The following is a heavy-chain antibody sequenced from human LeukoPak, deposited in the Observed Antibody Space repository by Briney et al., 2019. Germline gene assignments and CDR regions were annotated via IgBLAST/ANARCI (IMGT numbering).Heavy chain of an antibody. Sequence: SETLSLTCTVSGGAITSYYWSWIRQPPGKGLEWIGNIYYSGTTNYNPSLKRRVTISVDTSKTQFSLKLRSVTAADTAVYYCARDLAAVSWFDPWGQGTLVTVSS. J-gene: IGHJ5*02. CDR2: IYYSGTT. CDR1: GGAITSYY. V-gene: IGHV4-59*01. D-gene: IGHD6-13*01. CDR3: ARDLAAVSWFDP.